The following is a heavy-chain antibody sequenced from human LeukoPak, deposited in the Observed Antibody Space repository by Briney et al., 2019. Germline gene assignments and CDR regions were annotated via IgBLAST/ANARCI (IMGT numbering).Heavy chain of an antibody. J-gene: IGHJ3*02. CDR3: ARGLSPSEAYDT. CDR1: GFTFSSYW. Sequence: GGSLRLSCAASGFTFSSYWMNWLRQAPGKGLEWVANVKQDGSEKYYVDSVKGRFTISRDNAKNSLYLQMNSLRAEDTAVYYCARGLSPSEAYDTWGQGTMVAVSS. D-gene: IGHD5/OR15-5a*01. CDR2: VKQDGSEK. V-gene: IGHV3-7*01.